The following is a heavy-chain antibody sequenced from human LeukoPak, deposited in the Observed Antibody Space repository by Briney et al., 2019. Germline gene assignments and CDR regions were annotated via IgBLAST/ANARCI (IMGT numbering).Heavy chain of an antibody. CDR3: TKDLGTRSYYVSGNYGYDF. V-gene: IGHV3-30*18. Sequence: PGRSLRLSCVASGFSFNIHGIHWVRQAPGKGPEWVAVILYDGTKKYYADSVRGRFTISRDNAKNTLYLQMDNLRAEDTAIYYCTKDLGTRSYYVSGNYGYDFWGQGTLVTVSS. D-gene: IGHD3-10*01. CDR2: ILYDGTKK. CDR1: GFSFNIHG. J-gene: IGHJ4*02.